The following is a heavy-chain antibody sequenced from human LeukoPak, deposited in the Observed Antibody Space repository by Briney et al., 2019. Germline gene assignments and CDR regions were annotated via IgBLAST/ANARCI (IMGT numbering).Heavy chain of an antibody. CDR3: ARVPRDYYDSSGYYSD. J-gene: IGHJ4*02. CDR2: ISGSSYYI. Sequence: GGSLRLSCAASGFTFSSYTVNWIRQAPGKGLEWVSSISGSSYYIYYADSVRGRFTISRDNAKNSAYLQMNSLRAEDTAVYYCARVPRDYYDSSGYYSDWGQGTLVTVSS. V-gene: IGHV3-21*01. CDR1: GFTFSSYT. D-gene: IGHD3-22*01.